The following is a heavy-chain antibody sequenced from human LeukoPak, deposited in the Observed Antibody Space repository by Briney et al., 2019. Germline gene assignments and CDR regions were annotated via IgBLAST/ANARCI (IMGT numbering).Heavy chain of an antibody. J-gene: IGHJ3*02. V-gene: IGHV5-51*01. D-gene: IGHD6-13*01. CDR1: GYSFTSYW. Sequence: GESLKISCRGSGYSFTSYWIGWVRQMPGKGLEWMGIIYPDDSDTRYSPSFQGQVTISADKSITTAYLQWSSLKASDTAMYYCASLAAAGNSDVAFDIWGQGTMVTVSS. CDR2: IYPDDSDT. CDR3: ASLAAAGNSDVAFDI.